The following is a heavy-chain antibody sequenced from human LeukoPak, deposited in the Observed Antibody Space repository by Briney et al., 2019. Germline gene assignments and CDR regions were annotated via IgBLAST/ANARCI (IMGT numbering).Heavy chain of an antibody. CDR2: ISGSGGST. CDR3: AKDTGPVIAVAGIFDY. V-gene: IGHV3-23*01. D-gene: IGHD6-19*01. Sequence: PGGSLRLSCAASGFTFSSYAKSWVRQAPGKGLEWVSAISGSGGSTYYADSVKGRFTISRDNSKNTLYLQMNSLRAEDTAVYYCAKDTGPVIAVAGIFDYWGQGTLVTVSS. J-gene: IGHJ4*02. CDR1: GFTFSSYA.